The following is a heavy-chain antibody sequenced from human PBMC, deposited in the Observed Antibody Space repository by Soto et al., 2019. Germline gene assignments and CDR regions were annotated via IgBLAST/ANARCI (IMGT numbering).Heavy chain of an antibody. CDR2: TYYRSKWYN. CDR1: GDSVSSNSAA. J-gene: IGHJ4*02. D-gene: IGHD2-2*01. CDR3: ARVLTDHDIVVVPAAKGGFDY. Sequence: SQTLSLTCAISGDSVSSNSAAWNWIRQSPSRGLEWLGRTYYRSKWYNDYAVSVKSRITINPDTSKNQFSLQLNSVTPEDTAVYYCARVLTDHDIVVVPAAKGGFDYWGQGTLVTVSS. V-gene: IGHV6-1*01.